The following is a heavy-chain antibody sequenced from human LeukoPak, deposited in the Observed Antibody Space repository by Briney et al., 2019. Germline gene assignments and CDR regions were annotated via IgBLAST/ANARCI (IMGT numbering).Heavy chain of an antibody. CDR1: GFIFSSHA. CDR2: IQYDGSEK. V-gene: IGHV3-30-3*01. D-gene: IGHD1-7*01. J-gene: IGHJ5*02. CDR3: AKELYNWNYVPWFDP. Sequence: GGSLRLSCAASGFIFSSHAMHWVRQAPGKGLEWVAVIQYDGSEKRYADSVKGRFTVSRDNSKNTLYLQMDSLTAEDTAVYHCAKELYNWNYVPWFDPWGQGTLVTVSS.